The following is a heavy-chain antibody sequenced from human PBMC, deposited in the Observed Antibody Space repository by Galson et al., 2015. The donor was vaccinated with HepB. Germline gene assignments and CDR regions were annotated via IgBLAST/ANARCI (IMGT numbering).Heavy chain of an antibody. Sequence: SLRLSCAASGFTVSSNYMSWVRQAPGKGLEWVSVIYSGGSTYYADSVKGRFTISRDNSKNTLYLQMNSLRAEDTAVYYCAGARGNQLNNGGFDYWGQGTLVTVSS. D-gene: IGHD2-2*01. CDR3: AGARGNQLNNGGFDY. CDR1: GFTVSSNY. CDR2: IYSGGST. J-gene: IGHJ4*02. V-gene: IGHV3-53*01.